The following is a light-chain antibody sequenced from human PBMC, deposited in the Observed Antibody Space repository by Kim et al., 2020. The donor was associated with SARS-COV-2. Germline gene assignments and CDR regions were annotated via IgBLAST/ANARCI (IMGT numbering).Light chain of an antibody. CDR1: NSGSKS. CDR2: YDS. CDR3: QVWDSSSDHWV. J-gene: IGLJ3*02. V-gene: IGLV3-21*04. Sequence: SYELTQPPSVTVAPGKTARITCGGNNSGSKSVHWYQQKPGQASVLVIYYDSDRPSGIPERFSGSNSGNTATLTISRVEAGDEADYYCQVWDSSSDHWVFGGGTKLTV.